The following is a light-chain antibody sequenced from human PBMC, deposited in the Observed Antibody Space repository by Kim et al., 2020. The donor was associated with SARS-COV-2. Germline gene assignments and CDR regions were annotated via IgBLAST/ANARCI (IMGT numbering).Light chain of an antibody. CDR3: QEYVSSSWT. CDR2: GAS. Sequence: YPGERATLSCRTSQSLTTNYLAWYQERPGQAPTLLIYGASSRTTNIPDRFSGSGSGTDFTITNSRLEPEDFAVYFCQEYVSSSWTFGQGTKVDIK. J-gene: IGKJ1*01. V-gene: IGKV3-20*01. CDR1: QSLTTNY.